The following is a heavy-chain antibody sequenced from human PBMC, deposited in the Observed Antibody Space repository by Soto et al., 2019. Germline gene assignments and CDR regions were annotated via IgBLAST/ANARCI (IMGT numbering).Heavy chain of an antibody. CDR2: ISGSGGST. CDR3: AKDLYPRITMVRGVLDY. Sequence: GSLRLSCAASGFTFSSYAMSWVRQAPGKGLEWVSAISGSGGSTYYADSVKGRFTISRDNSKNTLYLQMNSLRAEDTAVYYCAKDLYPRITMVRGVLDYWGQGTLVTVSS. J-gene: IGHJ4*02. V-gene: IGHV3-23*01. CDR1: GFTFSSYA. D-gene: IGHD3-10*01.